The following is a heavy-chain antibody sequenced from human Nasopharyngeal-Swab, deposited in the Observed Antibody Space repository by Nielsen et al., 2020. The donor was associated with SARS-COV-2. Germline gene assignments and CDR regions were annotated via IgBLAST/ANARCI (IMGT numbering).Heavy chain of an antibody. CDR2: INHSGST. CDR3: AREFRRAAAGRGNWFDP. CDR1: GGSFSGYY. D-gene: IGHD6-13*01. J-gene: IGHJ5*02. V-gene: IGHV4-34*01. Sequence: SETLSLTCAVYGGSFSGYYWSWIRQPPGKGLEWIGEINHSGSTNYNPSPKSRVTISVDTSKNQFSLKLSSVTAADTAVYYCAREFRRAAAGRGNWFDPWGQGTLVTVSS.